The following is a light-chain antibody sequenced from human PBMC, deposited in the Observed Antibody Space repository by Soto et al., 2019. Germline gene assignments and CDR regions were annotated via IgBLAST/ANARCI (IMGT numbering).Light chain of an antibody. CDR3: QQYQNWPPLT. CDR2: GAS. CDR1: QSININ. Sequence: EVLMTQSPATLSVSPGERVTLSCRASQSININLAWYQQKPGQAPRVLIYGASSRASGIPDRFSGSGSGTDFNLTISRLEHDDFAFYYCQQYQNWPPLTFGVGTRVEIK. V-gene: IGKV3D-15*01. J-gene: IGKJ4*01.